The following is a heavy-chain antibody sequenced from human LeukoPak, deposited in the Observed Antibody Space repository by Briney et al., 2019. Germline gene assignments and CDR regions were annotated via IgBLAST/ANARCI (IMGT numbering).Heavy chain of an antibody. V-gene: IGHV1-18*04. J-gene: IGHJ6*04. D-gene: IGHD3-10*01. CDR1: GYTFTSYG. CDR3: ARDERAGSGSYKYYYYGMDV. CDR2: ISAYNGNT. Sequence: ASVKVSCKASGYTFTSYGISWVRQAPGQGLEWMGWISAYNGNTNYAQKLQGRVTMTTDTSTSTAYMELRSLRSDDTAVYYCARDERAGSGSYKYYYYGMDVWGEGTTVTVSS.